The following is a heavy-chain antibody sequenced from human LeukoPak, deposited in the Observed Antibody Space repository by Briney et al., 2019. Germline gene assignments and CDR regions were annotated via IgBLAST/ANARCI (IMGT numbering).Heavy chain of an antibody. CDR2: IYYSETT. D-gene: IGHD4-23*01. V-gene: IGHV4-30-4*01. Sequence: SETLSLTCTVSGGSVSSGDYYWSWIRQPPGKGLEWIGYIYYSETTYYNPSLKSRVTISVDTSKNQFSLKLSSVTAADTAVYYCAKRGTVVIPGAFDTWGQGTMVTVSS. J-gene: IGHJ3*02. CDR1: GGSVSSGDYY. CDR3: AKRGTVVIPGAFDT.